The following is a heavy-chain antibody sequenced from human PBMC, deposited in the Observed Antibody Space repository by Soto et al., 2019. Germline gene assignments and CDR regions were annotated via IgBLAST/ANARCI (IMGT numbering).Heavy chain of an antibody. D-gene: IGHD2-2*01. CDR3: ARDCSSTSCYLSFDA. CDR2: INHSGTT. J-gene: IGHJ5*02. V-gene: IGHV4-34*01. Sequence: SETLSLTCAVYGESFGGYYWSWIRQPPGKGLEWIGEINHSGTTYYNPSLKSRVTISVDTSKNQFSLKLSSVTAADTAVYYCARDCSSTSCYLSFDAWGQGTMVTVSS. CDR1: GESFGGYY.